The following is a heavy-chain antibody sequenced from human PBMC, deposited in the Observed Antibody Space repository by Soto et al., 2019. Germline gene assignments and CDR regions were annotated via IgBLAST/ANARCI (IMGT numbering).Heavy chain of an antibody. Sequence: QVQLVQSGAEVKKPGASVKVSCKAPGYTFTTYGISWVRQAPGQGLEGMGWISAYNGNTNYAQKVRGRVTMTTDTSTSIAYMELRSLRSDDTAVYYCAGDRVVTAANYYYRYGMDVWGQGTTVTVSS. CDR1: GYTFTTYG. V-gene: IGHV1-18*01. J-gene: IGHJ6*02. CDR2: ISAYNGNT. D-gene: IGHD2-21*02. CDR3: AGDRVVTAANYYYRYGMDV.